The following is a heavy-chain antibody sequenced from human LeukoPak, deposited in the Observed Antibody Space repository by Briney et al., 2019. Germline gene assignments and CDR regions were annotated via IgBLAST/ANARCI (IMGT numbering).Heavy chain of an antibody. D-gene: IGHD6-19*01. CDR1: GGSFDSYA. CDR3: ARDTHSSAWYSRDYYHGLDV. J-gene: IGHJ6*02. CDR2: IIPILSVT. Sequence: SVKVSCKASGGSFDSYAISWVRQAPGQGLELVGRIIPILSVTNYAQRLQGRITITAEKSTSTAYMELRSLRAEDTAIYLCARDTHSSAWYSRDYYHGLDVWGQGTTVTVSS. V-gene: IGHV1-69*04.